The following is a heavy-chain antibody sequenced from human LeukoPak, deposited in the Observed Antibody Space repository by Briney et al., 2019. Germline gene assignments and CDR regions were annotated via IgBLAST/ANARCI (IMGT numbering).Heavy chain of an antibody. Sequence: PGGSLRLSCAASGLTFDDYAIHWVRQAPGKGLEWVSGISWNSGSIGYADSVKGRFTISRDNAKNSLYLQMNSLRAEDTALYYCAKDMGLRSGLDYWGQGTLVTVSS. CDR3: AKDMGLRSGLDY. D-gene: IGHD6-19*01. CDR1: GLTFDDYA. V-gene: IGHV3-9*01. J-gene: IGHJ4*02. CDR2: ISWNSGSI.